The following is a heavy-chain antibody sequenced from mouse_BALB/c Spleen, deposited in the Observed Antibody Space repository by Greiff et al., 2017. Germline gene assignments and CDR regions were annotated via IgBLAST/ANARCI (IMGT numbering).Heavy chain of an antibody. CDR2: ISSGGSYT. CDR3: TRDLYYGNPAWFAY. J-gene: IGHJ3*01. D-gene: IGHD2-1*01. V-gene: IGHV5-6-4*01. CDR1: GFTFSSYT. Sequence: DVMLVESGGGLVKPGGSLKLSCAASGFTFSSYTMSWVRQTPEKRLEWVATISSGGSYTYYPDSVKGRFTISRDNAKNTLYLQMSSLKSEDTAMYYCTRDLYYGNPAWFAYWGQGTLVTVSA.